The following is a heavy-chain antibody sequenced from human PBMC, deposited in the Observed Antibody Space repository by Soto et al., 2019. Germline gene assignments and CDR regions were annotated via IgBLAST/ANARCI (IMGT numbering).Heavy chain of an antibody. CDR1: GGTFSSYT. CDR3: ASPSTRIAAALDY. J-gene: IGHJ4*02. Sequence: QVQLVQSGAEVKKPGSSVKVSCKASGGTFSSYTISWVRQATGQGLEWMGRIIPILGIANYAQKFQGRVTITADKSTSTAYIELSSLRSEDTAVYYCASPSTRIAAALDYWGQGTLVTVSS. D-gene: IGHD6-13*01. V-gene: IGHV1-69*02. CDR2: IIPILGIA.